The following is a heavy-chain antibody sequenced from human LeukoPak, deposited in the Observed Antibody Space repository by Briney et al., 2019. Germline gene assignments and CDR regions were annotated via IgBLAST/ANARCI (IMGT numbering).Heavy chain of an antibody. CDR2: IYSSGST. CDR1: GGSISSYH. J-gene: IGHJ3*02. CDR3: ARGLRAARPPPDDAFDI. V-gene: IGHV4-59*01. D-gene: IGHD6-6*01. Sequence: SETLSLTCTVSGGSISSYHWSWIRQPPGKRREWIGYIYSSGSTNYNPSLKSRVTMSVDTSKNQFSLKLSSMTAADTAVYHCARGLRAARPPPDDAFDIWGQGTMVTVSS.